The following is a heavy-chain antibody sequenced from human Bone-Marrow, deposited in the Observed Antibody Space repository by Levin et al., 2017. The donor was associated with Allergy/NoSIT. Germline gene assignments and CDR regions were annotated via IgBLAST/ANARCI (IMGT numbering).Heavy chain of an antibody. D-gene: IGHD4-23*01. Sequence: GGSLRLSCAASGFTFSSYSMNWVRQAPGKGLEWVSSISSSSSYIYYADSVKGRFTISRDNAKNSLYLQMNSLRAEDTAVYYCARDSDYGGNPDDAFDIWGQGTMVTVSS. V-gene: IGHV3-21*01. CDR1: GFTFSSYS. CDR3: ARDSDYGGNPDDAFDI. CDR2: ISSSSSYI. J-gene: IGHJ3*02.